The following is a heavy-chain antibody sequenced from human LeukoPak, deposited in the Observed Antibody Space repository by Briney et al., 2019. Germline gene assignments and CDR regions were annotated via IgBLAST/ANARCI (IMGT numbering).Heavy chain of an antibody. CDR2: IYYSGST. D-gene: IGHD3-16*02. V-gene: IGHV4-59*08. J-gene: IGHJ4*02. CDR3: ARHRGGSYRYRHFDH. CDR1: GGSISSYY. Sequence: PSETLSLTCTVSGGSISSYYWSWIRQPPGKGLEWIGYIYYSGSTNYNPSLKSRVTISVDTSKNQFSLKLSSVTAADTAVYYCARHRGGSYRYRHFDHWGQGTLVTVSS.